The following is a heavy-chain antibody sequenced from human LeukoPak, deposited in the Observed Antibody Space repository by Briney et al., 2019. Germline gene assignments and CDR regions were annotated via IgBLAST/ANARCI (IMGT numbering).Heavy chain of an antibody. D-gene: IGHD3-10*01. Sequence: ASVKVSCKASGYTFTSYGISLLRQAPGQGLEWMGWISAYNGNTNYAQKLQGRVTMTTDTSTSTAYMELRSLRSDDTAVYYCARHTMVRGVIIIPFDYWGQGTLVTVSS. CDR3: ARHTMVRGVIIIPFDY. CDR1: GYTFTSYG. V-gene: IGHV1-18*01. CDR2: ISAYNGNT. J-gene: IGHJ4*02.